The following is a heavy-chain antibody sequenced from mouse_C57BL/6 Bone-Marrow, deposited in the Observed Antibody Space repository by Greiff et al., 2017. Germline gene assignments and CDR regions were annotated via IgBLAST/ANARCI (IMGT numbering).Heavy chain of an antibody. CDR2: INYDGSST. V-gene: IGHV5-16*01. CDR3: AREEGLDYGSSYDD. Sequence: EVHLVESEGGLVQPGSSMKLSCTASGFTFSDYYMAWVRQVPEKGLEWVANINYDGSSTYYLDSLKSRFIISRDNAKNILYLQMSSLKSEDTATYYCAREEGLDYGSSYDDWGQGTTLTVSS. CDR1: GFTFSDYY. D-gene: IGHD1-1*01. J-gene: IGHJ2*01.